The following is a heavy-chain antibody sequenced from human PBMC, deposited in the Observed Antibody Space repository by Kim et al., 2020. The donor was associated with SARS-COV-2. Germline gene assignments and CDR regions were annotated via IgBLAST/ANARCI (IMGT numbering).Heavy chain of an antibody. D-gene: IGHD2-8*02. CDR1: GFTFDDYA. J-gene: IGHJ4*02. Sequence: GGSLRLSCAASGFTFDDYAMHWVRQAPGKGLEWVSGISWNSGSIGYADSVKGRFTISRDNAKNSLYLQMNSLRAEDTALYYCAKEVLVLRYFDYWGQGTLVTVSS. V-gene: IGHV3-9*01. CDR2: ISWNSGSI. CDR3: AKEVLVLRYFDY.